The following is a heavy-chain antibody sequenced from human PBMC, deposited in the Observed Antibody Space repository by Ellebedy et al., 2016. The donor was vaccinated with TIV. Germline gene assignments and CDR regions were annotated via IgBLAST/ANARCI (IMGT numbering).Heavy chain of an antibody. CDR2: IGSDEAT. Sequence: GESLKISCVVSGFSLSGNAMSWVRQAPGKGLEWVSGIGSDEATHYADYARGRFTISRDISPSTVYLLMGSLTTDDTALYYCAKDRYYWSAMDYWGQGIQVTVSS. D-gene: IGHD3-3*01. J-gene: IGHJ4*02. V-gene: IGHV3-23*01. CDR3: AKDRYYWSAMDY. CDR1: GFSLSGNA.